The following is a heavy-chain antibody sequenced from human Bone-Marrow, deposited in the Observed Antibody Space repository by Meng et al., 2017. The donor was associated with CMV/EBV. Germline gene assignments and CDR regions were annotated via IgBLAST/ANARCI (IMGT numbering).Heavy chain of an antibody. Sequence: SGFTFTTYGMHWVRQAPGKGLEWVAVISYDGSNKYYADSVKGRFTISRDNSKNTLYLQMNSLRAEDTAVFYCAKDVNGTYYGRYFDPRGQGALVTVSS. J-gene: IGHJ4*02. D-gene: IGHD1-26*01. V-gene: IGHV3-30*18. CDR3: AKDVNGTYYGRYFDP. CDR2: ISYDGSNK. CDR1: GFTFTTYG.